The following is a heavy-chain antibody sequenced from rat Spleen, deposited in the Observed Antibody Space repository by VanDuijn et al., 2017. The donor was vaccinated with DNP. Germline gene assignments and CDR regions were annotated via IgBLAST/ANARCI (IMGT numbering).Heavy chain of an antibody. CDR3: AKNSGYYFDY. CDR1: GFTFSDYY. CDR2: ITSGDGNT. J-gene: IGHJ2*01. V-gene: IGHV5-25*01. D-gene: IGHD4-3*01. Sequence: EVQLVESGGGLVQPGRSLKLSCAASGFTFSDYYMTWVRQAPTKGLEWVASITSGDGNTYYRDSVKGRFTISRDKAKSTLYLQMNSLKSEDTATYYCAKNSGYYFDYWGQGVMVTVSS.